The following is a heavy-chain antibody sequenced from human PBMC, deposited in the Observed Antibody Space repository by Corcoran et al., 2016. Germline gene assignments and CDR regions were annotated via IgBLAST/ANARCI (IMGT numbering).Heavy chain of an antibody. J-gene: IGHJ4*02. CDR2: INPYNGNT. CDR1: GYTFTSYG. D-gene: IGHD5-12*01. CDR3: ARSRDTSRIRKGLLGDD. V-gene: IGHV1-18*01. Sequence: QVQLVQSGAEVKKPGASVKVSCKASGYTFTSYGISWVRQAPGQGLEWMGWINPYNGNTNYAQKIQGRVTMTTDTSTSTAYMELRSLRSDDTAVNYCARSRDTSRIRKGLLGDDWGQGTLVTVSS.